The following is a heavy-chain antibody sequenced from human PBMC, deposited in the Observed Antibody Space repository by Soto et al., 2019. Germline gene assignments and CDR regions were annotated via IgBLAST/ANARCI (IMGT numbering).Heavy chain of an antibody. CDR3: ASHNYYNSDRRSSPLDY. CDR2: ISGSGDVT. J-gene: IGHJ4*02. CDR1: GFTFSNYA. D-gene: IGHD3-10*01. V-gene: IGHV3-23*01. Sequence: EVHLLDSGGGLVQPGGSLRLSCAASGFTFSNYAMSWVRQAPGKGLEWVSAISGSGDVTPYADSVKGRFNISRDNSKTTLYLQMNSLRAEDTAVYFCASHNYYNSDRRSSPLDYWGPGTLVTVSS.